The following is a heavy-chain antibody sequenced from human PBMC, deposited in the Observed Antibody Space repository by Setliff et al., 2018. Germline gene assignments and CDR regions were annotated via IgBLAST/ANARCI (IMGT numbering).Heavy chain of an antibody. CDR1: GYTFSSYA. V-gene: IGHV3-30*18. J-gene: IGHJ4*02. Sequence: GSLRLSCVASGYTFSSYAIHWVRQAPGKGLGWVALISWDGTKTSYADSVRGRFTISRDGSKSTLYLDMSSLRSEDTAVYYCAKVLDTTGYYYFDFWGQGTLVTVSS. CDR3: AKVLDTTGYYYFDF. CDR2: ISWDGTKT. D-gene: IGHD3-22*01.